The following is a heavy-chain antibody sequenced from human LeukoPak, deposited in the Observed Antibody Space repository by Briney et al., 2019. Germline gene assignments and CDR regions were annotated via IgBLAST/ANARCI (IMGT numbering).Heavy chain of an antibody. CDR2: IYYSGST. CDR1: GGSISSSSYY. Sequence: KTSETLSLTCTVSGGSISSSSYYWGWIRQPPGKGVEWIGSIYYSGSTYYNPSLKSRVTISVDTSKNQFSLKLSSVTAADTAVYYCANTSGTYWGYFDYWGQGTLVTVSS. D-gene: IGHD3-10*01. V-gene: IGHV4-39*07. J-gene: IGHJ4*02. CDR3: ANTSGTYWGYFDY.